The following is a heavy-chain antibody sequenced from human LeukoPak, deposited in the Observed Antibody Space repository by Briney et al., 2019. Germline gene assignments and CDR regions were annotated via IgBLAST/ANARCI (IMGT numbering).Heavy chain of an antibody. V-gene: IGHV3-23*01. Sequence: GGFLRLSCAASGFTFSSYAMSWVRQAPGKGLEWVSAISGSGGSTYYADSVKGRFTISRDNSKNTLYLQMNSLRAEDTAVYYCAKGRKWYYYDSSGYYSPFDYWGQGTLVTVSS. CDR1: GFTFSSYA. CDR2: ISGSGGST. CDR3: AKGRKWYYYDSSGYYSPFDY. J-gene: IGHJ4*02. D-gene: IGHD3-22*01.